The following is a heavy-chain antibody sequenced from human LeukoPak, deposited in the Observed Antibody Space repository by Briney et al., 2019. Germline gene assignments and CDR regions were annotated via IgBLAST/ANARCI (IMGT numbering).Heavy chain of an antibody. CDR2: IYYSGST. CDR1: GGSISSRTYY. J-gene: IGHJ5*02. D-gene: IGHD2-15*01. CDR3: ARGVGYCSGGSCYDRANNWFDP. Sequence: SETLSLTCTVSGGSISSRTYYWGWIRQPPGKGLDWIGSIYYSGSTYYNPSLKSRVTISVDRSKNQFSLKLSSVTAADTAVYYCARGVGYCSGGSCYDRANNWFDPWGQGTLVTVSS. V-gene: IGHV4-39*07.